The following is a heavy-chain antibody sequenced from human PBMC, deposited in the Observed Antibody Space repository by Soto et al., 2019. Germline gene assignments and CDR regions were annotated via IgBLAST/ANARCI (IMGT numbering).Heavy chain of an antibody. J-gene: IGHJ6*02. D-gene: IGHD2-15*01. CDR1: GFTFSSYA. CDR2: ISYDRSNK. V-gene: IGHV3-30-3*01. Sequence: PGGSLRLSCAASGFTFSSYAMHWVRQAPGKGLEGVAVISYDRSNKYYADSVKGRFTISRDNSKNTLYLQMNSLRAEDTAVYYCARDAIVVVVAARMHYYGMDVWGQGTTVTVSS. CDR3: ARDAIVVVVAARMHYYGMDV.